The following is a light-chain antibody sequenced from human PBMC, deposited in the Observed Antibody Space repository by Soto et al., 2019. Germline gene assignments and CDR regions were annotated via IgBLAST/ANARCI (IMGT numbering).Light chain of an antibody. CDR1: QGIRVA. CDR2: SAS. V-gene: IGKV1-17*01. CDR3: LQYYSYPRS. J-gene: IGKJ1*01. Sequence: DIQMTQSPSTLSASVGDRVTITCRAGQGIRVALAWYQQKPAKAPKRLIYSASSLQSGVPSRFSGGGSGTEFTLTISSLQPEDFGSYYCLQYYSYPRSFGQGTRVEVK.